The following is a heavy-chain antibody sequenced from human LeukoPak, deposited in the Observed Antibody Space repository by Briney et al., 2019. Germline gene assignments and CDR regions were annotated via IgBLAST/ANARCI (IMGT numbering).Heavy chain of an antibody. V-gene: IGHV4-34*01. CDR1: GGSFSGYY. J-gene: IGHJ4*02. Sequence: SETLSLTCAVYGGSFSGYYWSWIRQPPGKGLEWIGEINHSGSTNYNPSLKSRVTISVVTSKNQFSLKLSSVTAADTAVYYCARLWGFGEYYFDYWGQGTLVTVSS. CDR2: INHSGST. D-gene: IGHD3-10*01. CDR3: ARLWGFGEYYFDY.